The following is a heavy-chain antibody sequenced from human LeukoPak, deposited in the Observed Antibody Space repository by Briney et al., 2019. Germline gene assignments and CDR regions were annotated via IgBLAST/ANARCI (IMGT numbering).Heavy chain of an antibody. V-gene: IGHV3-9*01. CDR2: VFWNGVDK. D-gene: IGHD3-22*01. CDR3: ARRHVYDSSRAFDY. Sequence: GGSLRLSCVVSGFIVNDHAMHWVRQTPGKGLEWVAGVFWNGVDKGYADSVKGRFTISRDNAKNTLYLQMNSLKAEDTAVYYCARRHVYDSSRAFDYWGQGTLVTVSS. J-gene: IGHJ4*02. CDR1: GFIVNDHA.